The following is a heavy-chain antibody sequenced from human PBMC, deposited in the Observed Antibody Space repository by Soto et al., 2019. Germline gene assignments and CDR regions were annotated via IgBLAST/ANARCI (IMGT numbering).Heavy chain of an antibody. CDR1: GYTFTSYD. J-gene: IGHJ6*02. CDR2: MNPNSGNT. Sequence: QVQLVQSGAEVKKPGASVKVSCKASGYTFTSYDINWVRQATGQGLEWMGWMNPNSGNTGYAQKFQGRVTMTRNTSISTAYRELSSLRSEDTAVYYCARLHPYYYGMDVWGQGTTVTVSS. CDR3: ARLHPYYYGMDV. V-gene: IGHV1-8*01.